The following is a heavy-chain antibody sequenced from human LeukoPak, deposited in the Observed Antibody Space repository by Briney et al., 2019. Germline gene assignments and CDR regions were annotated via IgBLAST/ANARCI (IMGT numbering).Heavy chain of an antibody. CDR1: GYSISTGYY. Sequence: SETLSLTCTVSGYSISTGYYWDWIRQPPGKGLEWIGEINHSGSTNYNPSLKSRVTISVDTSKNQFSLKLSSVTAADTAVYYCARDGTAIGNWFDPWGQGTLVTVSS. D-gene: IGHD2-21*02. CDR3: ARDGTAIGNWFDP. V-gene: IGHV4-38-2*02. CDR2: INHSGST. J-gene: IGHJ5*02.